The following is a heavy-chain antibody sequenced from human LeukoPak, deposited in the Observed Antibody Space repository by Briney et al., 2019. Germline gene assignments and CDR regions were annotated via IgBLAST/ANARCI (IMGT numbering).Heavy chain of an antibody. CDR2: ISSSSNYI. CDR3: ARVRKGSNVDDY. J-gene: IGHJ4*02. Sequence: PGGSLRLSCAASGFTFSSYSMNWVRQAPGKGLEWVSSISSSSNYIYYADSVKGRFTISRDNAKNSLYLQMNSLRAEDTAVYYCARVRKGSNVDDYWGQGTLVTASS. D-gene: IGHD1-14*01. V-gene: IGHV3-21*01. CDR1: GFTFSSYS.